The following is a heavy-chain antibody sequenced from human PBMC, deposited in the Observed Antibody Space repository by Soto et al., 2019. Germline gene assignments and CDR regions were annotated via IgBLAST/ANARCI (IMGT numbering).Heavy chain of an antibody. Sequence: QVQLVESGGGVVQPGRSLRLSCAASGFTFSSYGMHWVRQAPGKGLEWVAVGSYDGTNKYYADSVKGRFTISRDNSKNTLYLQMNSLRAEDTSVYYCAKDIGSSSWYWSATLDYCGQGTLVTVSS. CDR2: GSYDGTNK. V-gene: IGHV3-30*18. J-gene: IGHJ4*02. CDR1: GFTFSSYG. CDR3: AKDIGSSSWYWSATLDY. D-gene: IGHD6-13*01.